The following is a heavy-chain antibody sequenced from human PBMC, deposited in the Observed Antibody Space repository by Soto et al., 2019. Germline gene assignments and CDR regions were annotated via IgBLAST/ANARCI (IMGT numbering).Heavy chain of an antibody. CDR1: GFTFSNSW. Sequence: GGSLRLSCRASGFTFSNSWMHWVRQAPGKGLVWVSRINNDGSSTAYADSVKGRFTISRDNAKNTLYMQMDRLRAEDMAVYYCARDEGGPDVWGQGTTVTVSS. CDR2: INNDGSST. CDR3: ARDEGGPDV. V-gene: IGHV3-74*01. J-gene: IGHJ6*02.